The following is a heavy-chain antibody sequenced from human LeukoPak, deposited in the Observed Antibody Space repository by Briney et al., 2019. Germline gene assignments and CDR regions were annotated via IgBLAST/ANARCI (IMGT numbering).Heavy chain of an antibody. J-gene: IGHJ6*03. CDR1: GITFNSYG. V-gene: IGHV3-30*02. D-gene: IGHD6-6*01. CDR2: IRYDGSNK. CDR3: AKGPTARPFYYYYMDV. Sequence: GGSLRLSCAASGITFNSYGMHWVRQAPGKGLEWVAFIRYDGSNKYYADSVKGRFTISRDNSKNTLYLQMNSLRAEDTAVYYCAKGPTARPFYYYYMDVWGKGTTVTVSS.